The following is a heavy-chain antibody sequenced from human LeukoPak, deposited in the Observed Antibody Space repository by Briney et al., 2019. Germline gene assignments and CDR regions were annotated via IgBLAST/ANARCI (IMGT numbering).Heavy chain of an antibody. D-gene: IGHD3-10*01. CDR2: IRSKANSYAT. Sequence: GGSLRLSCAASGFTFSGSAMHWVRQASGKGLEWVVRIRSKANSYATAYAASVKGRFTISRDDSKNTAYLQMNSLKTEDTAVYYCTSWASGGPDAFDIWGQGTMVTVSS. CDR3: TSWASGGPDAFDI. V-gene: IGHV3-73*01. J-gene: IGHJ3*02. CDR1: GFTFSGSA.